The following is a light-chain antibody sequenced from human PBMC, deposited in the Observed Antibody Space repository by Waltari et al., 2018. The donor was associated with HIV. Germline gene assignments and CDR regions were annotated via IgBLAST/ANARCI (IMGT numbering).Light chain of an antibody. CDR1: QDVNSY. Sequence: EIVLTQSPTTLSLSPGERATLTCTASQDVNSYLAWYQHKPGQSPRLLIYDASNRATGIPARFSGSGSGTDFTLTISSLEPEDFAVYYCQQRFTWLTFGGGTKVEIK. J-gene: IGKJ4*01. CDR3: QQRFTWLT. CDR2: DAS. V-gene: IGKV3-11*01.